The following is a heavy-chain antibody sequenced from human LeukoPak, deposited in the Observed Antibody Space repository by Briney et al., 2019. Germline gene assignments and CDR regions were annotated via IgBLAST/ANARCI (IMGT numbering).Heavy chain of an antibody. D-gene: IGHD4-17*01. CDR1: GYTFTGYY. Sequence: ASVKVSCKASGYTFTGYYIHWVRQAPGQGLECMGWINPNSGGTNYAQKSQGRVTMTRDTSISTAYMELSRLRSDDTAVYYCAREAYGDRTPDYWGQGTLVTVSS. CDR3: AREAYGDRTPDY. CDR2: INPNSGGT. V-gene: IGHV1-2*02. J-gene: IGHJ4*02.